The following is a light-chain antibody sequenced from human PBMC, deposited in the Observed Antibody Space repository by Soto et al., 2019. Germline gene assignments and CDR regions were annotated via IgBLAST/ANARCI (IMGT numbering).Light chain of an antibody. V-gene: IGLV2-14*01. CDR2: EVN. CDR3: SSYTGSNSLYV. Sequence: QSALTQPASVSGSPGQSITISCTGTSSDVGTYIYVSWYLQHPGKAPKLMIYEVNNRPSGVSNRFSGSKSGNTASLTISGLQAEDEGDYYCSSYTGSNSLYVFGTGTKLTVL. J-gene: IGLJ1*01. CDR1: SSDVGTYIY.